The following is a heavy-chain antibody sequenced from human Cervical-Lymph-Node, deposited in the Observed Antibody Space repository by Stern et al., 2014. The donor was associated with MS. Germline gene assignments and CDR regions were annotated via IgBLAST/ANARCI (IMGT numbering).Heavy chain of an antibody. Sequence: QVQLGQSGAEVKKPGASVKVSCKASGYSFTGYYMVWVRQAPGQRLQWLGRHNPISGVTKYAERFQGRVTVTRDTSISTGYMELSSLRSDDTAIYYCAREREGEWHLRAIDVWGQGTTVTVSS. J-gene: IGHJ6*02. CDR3: AREREGEWHLRAIDV. CDR1: GYSFTGYY. V-gene: IGHV1-2*06. D-gene: IGHD5-24*01. CDR2: HNPISGVT.